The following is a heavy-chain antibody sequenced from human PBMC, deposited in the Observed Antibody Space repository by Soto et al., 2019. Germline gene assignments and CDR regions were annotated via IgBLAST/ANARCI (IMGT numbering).Heavy chain of an antibody. CDR3: AKDMDVAGMNYYYGMDV. CDR1: GFTFDDYA. V-gene: IGHV3-9*01. J-gene: IGHJ6*02. Sequence: GGSLRLSCAASGFTFDDYAMHWVRQAPGKGLEWVSGISWNSGSIGYADSVKGRFTISRDNAKNSLYLQMNSLRAEDTALYYCAKDMDVAGMNYYYGMDVWGQGTTVTVSS. D-gene: IGHD6-19*01. CDR2: ISWNSGSI.